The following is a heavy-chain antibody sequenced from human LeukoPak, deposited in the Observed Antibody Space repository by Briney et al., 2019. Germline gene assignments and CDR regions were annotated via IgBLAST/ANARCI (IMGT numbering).Heavy chain of an antibody. CDR2: INPNSGDT. V-gene: IGHV1-2*02. J-gene: IGHJ4*02. D-gene: IGHD6-13*01. Sequence: ASVKVSCKASGYTFTGYYIHWVRQAPGQGPEWMGWINPNSGDTRYAQKFQGRVTVTRDTSISTAHMEMTRLKSDDTAVYYCARDNAGNSFEYWGQGTLVTVSS. CDR3: ARDNAGNSFEY. CDR1: GYTFTGYY.